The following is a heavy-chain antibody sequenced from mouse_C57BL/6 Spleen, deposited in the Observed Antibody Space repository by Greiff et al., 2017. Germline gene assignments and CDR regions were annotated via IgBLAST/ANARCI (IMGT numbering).Heavy chain of an antibody. CDR2: IDPANGNT. J-gene: IGHJ2*01. D-gene: IGHD2-4*01. V-gene: IGHV14-3*01. CDR1: GFNIKNTY. CDR3: ATIDYDYDGGDYFDY. Sequence: VQLQQSVAELVRPGASVKLSCTASGFNIKNTYMHWVKQRHEQGLEWIGRIDPANGNTKYAPKFQGKATIHADPASNTSYLQLSILTSEDTASYYCATIDYDYDGGDYFDYWGQGTTLTVSS.